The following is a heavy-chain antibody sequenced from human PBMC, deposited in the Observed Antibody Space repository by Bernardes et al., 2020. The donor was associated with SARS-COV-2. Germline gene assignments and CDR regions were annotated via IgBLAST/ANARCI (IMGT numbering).Heavy chain of an antibody. CDR2: ISSSSSTI. Sequence: GGSLRLSCAASGFTFSSYSMNWVRQAPGKGLEWVSYISSSSSTIYYADSVKGRFTISRDNAKNSLYLQMNSLRAEDTAVYYCARAWGGYSTYYYGMDVWGQGTTVTVSS. CDR3: ARAWGGYSTYYYGMDV. V-gene: IGHV3-48*01. D-gene: IGHD3-3*01. J-gene: IGHJ6*02. CDR1: GFTFSSYS.